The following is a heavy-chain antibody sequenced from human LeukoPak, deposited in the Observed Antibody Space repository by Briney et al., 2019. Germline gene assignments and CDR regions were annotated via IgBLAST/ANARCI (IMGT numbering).Heavy chain of an antibody. CDR3: ARVRYSYGPTRYYYYMDV. Sequence: PSGTLSLTCAVSGGSISSSNWWSWVRQPPGKGLEWIGEIYHSGSTNYNPSLKSRVTISVDTSKNQFSLKLSSVTAADTAVYYCARVRYSYGPTRYYYYMDVWGKGTTVTVSS. V-gene: IGHV4-4*02. J-gene: IGHJ6*03. CDR2: IYHSGST. CDR1: GGSISSSNW. D-gene: IGHD5-18*01.